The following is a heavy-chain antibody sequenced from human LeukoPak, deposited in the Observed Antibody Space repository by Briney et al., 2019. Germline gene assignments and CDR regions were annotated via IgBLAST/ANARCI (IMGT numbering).Heavy chain of an antibody. CDR1: GGSISSYY. CDR3: ARRYSSGWYLLDY. J-gene: IGHJ4*02. V-gene: IGHV4-59*01. Sequence: SETLSLTCTVSGGSISSYYWSWIRQPPGKGLEWIGYIYYSGSTNYNPSPKSRVTISVDTSKNQFSLKLSSVTAADTAVYYCARRYSSGWYLLDYWGQGTLVTVSS. CDR2: IYYSGST. D-gene: IGHD6-19*01.